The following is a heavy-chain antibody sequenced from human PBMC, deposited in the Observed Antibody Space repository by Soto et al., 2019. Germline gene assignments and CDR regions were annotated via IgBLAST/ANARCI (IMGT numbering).Heavy chain of an antibody. CDR3: ARGSYGDDAFDI. J-gene: IGHJ3*02. CDR2: ISSSRYI. D-gene: IGHD4-17*01. V-gene: IGHV3-21*01. Sequence: EVQLVESGGGLVKPGGSLRLSCAASGFTFSSYSINWVRQAPGKGLEWVSSISSSRYIYYADSVKGRFTISRDNAKNSLYLQMNSLRAEDTAVYYCARGSYGDDAFDIWGQGTMVTVSS. CDR1: GFTFSSYS.